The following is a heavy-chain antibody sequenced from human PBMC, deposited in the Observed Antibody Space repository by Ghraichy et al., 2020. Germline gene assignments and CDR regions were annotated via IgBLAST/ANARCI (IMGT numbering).Heavy chain of an antibody. CDR1: GGTFSSYA. CDR2: IIPILGIA. D-gene: IGHD5-12*01. Sequence: SVKVSCKASGGTFSSYAISWVRQAPGQGLEWMGRIIPILGIANYAQKFQGRVTITADKSTSTAYMELSSLRSEDTAVYYCARAGDIVATIEFDYWGQGTLVTVSS. CDR3: ARAGDIVATIEFDY. J-gene: IGHJ4*02. V-gene: IGHV1-69*04.